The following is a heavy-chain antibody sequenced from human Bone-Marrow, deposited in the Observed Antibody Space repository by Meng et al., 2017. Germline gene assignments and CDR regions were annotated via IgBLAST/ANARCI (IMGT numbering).Heavy chain of an antibody. V-gene: IGHV3-49*04. CDR3: TRDSGFGELLYPDYYYGLDV. J-gene: IGHJ6*02. CDR2: IRSRAYGGTT. CDR1: GFTFGDYA. Sequence: GESLKISCTASGFTFGDYALNWVRQAPGKGLEWVGFIRSRAYGGTTEYAASVKGRFTISRDDSKSIAYLQMNSLKTEDTGVYYCTRDSGFGELLYPDYYYGLDVWGQGATVT. D-gene: IGHD3-10*01.